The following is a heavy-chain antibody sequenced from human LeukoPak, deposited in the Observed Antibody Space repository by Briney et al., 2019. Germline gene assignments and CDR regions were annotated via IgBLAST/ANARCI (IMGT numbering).Heavy chain of an antibody. D-gene: IGHD3-10*01. CDR3: ARHRSFYGSGRGLDY. V-gene: IGHV4-59*08. CDR2: IYYSGST. J-gene: IGHJ4*02. Sequence: PSQTLSLTCTVAGGSISSYYWSSIRQPPGKGLEWIGYIYYSGSTNYNPSLKSRVTISVDTSKNQFSLKLSSVAAADQAVYYCARHRSFYGSGRGLDYWGQGPLVTVSS. CDR1: GGSISSYY.